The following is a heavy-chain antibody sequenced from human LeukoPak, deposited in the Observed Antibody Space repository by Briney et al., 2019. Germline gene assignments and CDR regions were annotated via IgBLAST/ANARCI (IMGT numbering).Heavy chain of an antibody. D-gene: IGHD5-18*01. V-gene: IGHV4-59*01. CDR2: IYYSGST. CDR3: ARRIGSYGPEYFDY. J-gene: IGHJ4*02. Sequence: SETLSLTCTVSGGSISSYYWSWIRQPPGKGLEWIGYIYYSGSTNYNPSLKSRVTISVDTSKNQFSLKLSSVTAADTAVYYCARRIGSYGPEYFDYWGQGTLVTVSS. CDR1: GGSISSYY.